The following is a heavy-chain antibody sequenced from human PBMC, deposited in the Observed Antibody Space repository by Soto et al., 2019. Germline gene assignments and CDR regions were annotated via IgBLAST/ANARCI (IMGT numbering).Heavy chain of an antibody. CDR3: AREGNLGRWIHPLDP. CDR1: GDSISSYS. CDR2: IHYNGNT. V-gene: IGHV4-59*01. Sequence: QVQLQVSGPGLVKPSETLSLTCTVSGDSISSYSWSWIRQPPGKGLEWIGNIHYNGNTKYSPSLKSRVTVTVDTWKNLFSWKLISVTTADPAVYFWAREGNLGRWIHPLDPWGQGPLVTVSS. J-gene: IGHJ5*02. D-gene: IGHD2-2*03.